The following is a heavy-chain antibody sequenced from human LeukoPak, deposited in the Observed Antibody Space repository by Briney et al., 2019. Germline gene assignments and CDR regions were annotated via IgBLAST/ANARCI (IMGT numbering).Heavy chain of an antibody. CDR3: ARQVDAGYSYGLFDY. CDR2: IYPGDSDT. J-gene: IGHJ4*02. V-gene: IGHV5-51*01. Sequence: GESLEISFKGSGSRFTSYWIGWVRQMLGKGLEWMGIIYPGDSDTRYSPSFRGQVTISADKSISTAYLQWSSLKAADTAMYYCARQVDAGYSYGLFDYWGQGTLVTVSS. CDR1: GSRFTSYW. D-gene: IGHD5-18*01.